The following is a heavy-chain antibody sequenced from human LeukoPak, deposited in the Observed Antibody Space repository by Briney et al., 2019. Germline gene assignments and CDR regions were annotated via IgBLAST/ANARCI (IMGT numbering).Heavy chain of an antibody. CDR1: GFTFSSYA. CDR2: ISGSGGST. J-gene: IGHJ4*02. Sequence: GGSLRLSCAASGFTFSSYAMSWVRQAPGKGLEWVSAISGSGGSTYYADSVKGRFTISRDNSKNTLYLQMNSLRAEDTAVYYCARASYSSSWYTPDYWGQGALVTVSS. D-gene: IGHD6-13*01. CDR3: ARASYSSSWYTPDY. V-gene: IGHV3-23*01.